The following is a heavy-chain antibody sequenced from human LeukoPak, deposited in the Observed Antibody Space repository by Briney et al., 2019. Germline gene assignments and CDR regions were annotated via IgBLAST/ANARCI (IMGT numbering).Heavy chain of an antibody. J-gene: IGHJ4*02. D-gene: IGHD1-1*01. CDR1: GFTVSSNY. CDR3: ARGTGTTAYFDY. V-gene: IGHV3-11*06. Sequence: PGGSLRLSCAASGFTVSSNYMTWVRQAPGKGLEWVSYISSSSSYTKCADSVKGRFTISRDNAKNSLYLQVNSLRAEDTAVYYCARGTGTTAYFDYWGQGTLVTVSS. CDR2: ISSSSSYT.